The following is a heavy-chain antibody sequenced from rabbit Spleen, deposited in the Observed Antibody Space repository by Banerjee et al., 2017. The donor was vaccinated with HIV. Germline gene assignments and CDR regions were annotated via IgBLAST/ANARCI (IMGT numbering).Heavy chain of an antibody. Sequence: QEQLVESGGGLVKPGASLTLTCTASGFSFSSSYDMCWVRQAPGKGLEWIACIEAGSSGFTYFASWAKGRFTISKTSSTTVTLQVTRLTAADTATYFCARDSSGASIHMAFGLWGQGTLVTVS. D-gene: IGHD1-1*01. V-gene: IGHV1S45*01. J-gene: IGHJ4*01. CDR2: IEAGSSGFT. CDR1: GFSFSSSYD. CDR3: ARDSSGASIHMAFGL.